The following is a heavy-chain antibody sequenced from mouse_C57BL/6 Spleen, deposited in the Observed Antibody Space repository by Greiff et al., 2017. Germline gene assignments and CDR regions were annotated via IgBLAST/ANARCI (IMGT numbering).Heavy chain of an antibody. Sequence: QVQLKESGAELVKPGASVKISCKASGYAFSSYWMNWVKQRPGKGLEWIGQIYPGDGDTNYNGKFKGKATLTADKSSSTAYMQLSSLTSEDSAVYFCARASYDYDDYWGQGTTLTVSS. CDR3: ARASYDYDDY. CDR2: IYPGDGDT. J-gene: IGHJ2*01. D-gene: IGHD2-4*01. CDR1: GYAFSSYW. V-gene: IGHV1-80*01.